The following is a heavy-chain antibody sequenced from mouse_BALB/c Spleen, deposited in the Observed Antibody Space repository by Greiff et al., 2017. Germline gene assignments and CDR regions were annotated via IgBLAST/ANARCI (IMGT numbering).Heavy chain of an antibody. J-gene: IGHJ1*01. V-gene: IGHV1S41*01. CDR1: GYTFTSYW. Sequence: DLVKPGASVKLSCKASGYTFTSYWINWIKQRPGQGHEWIGRIAPGSGSTYYNEMFKGKATLTVDTSSSTAYIQLSSLSSEDSAVFFCARSDYDGYFDVWGAETTVTVSS. CDR3: ARSDYDGYFDV. CDR2: IAPGSGST. D-gene: IGHD2-4*01.